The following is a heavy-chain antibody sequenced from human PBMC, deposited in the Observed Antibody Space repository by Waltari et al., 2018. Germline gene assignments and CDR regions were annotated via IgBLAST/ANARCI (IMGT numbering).Heavy chain of an antibody. CDR3: ARDNYGGKSDAFDI. V-gene: IGHV3-48*04. CDR1: GFTFSSYS. Sequence: EVQLVESGGGLVQPGGSLRLSCAASGFTFSSYSMNWVRQAPGKGLEWVSYISSSSSTIYYADSVKGRFTISRDNAKNSLYLQMNSLRAEDTAVYYCARDNYGGKSDAFDIWGQGTMVTVSS. D-gene: IGHD2-15*01. J-gene: IGHJ3*02. CDR2: ISSSSSTI.